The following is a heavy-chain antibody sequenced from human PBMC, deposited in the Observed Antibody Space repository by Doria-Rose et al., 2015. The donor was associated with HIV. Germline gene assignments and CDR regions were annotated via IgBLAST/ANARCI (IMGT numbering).Heavy chain of an antibody. J-gene: IGHJ4*02. V-gene: IGHV1-8*02. CDR2: INPNSGNT. D-gene: IGHD2-2*01. CDR1: GYTFTSYD. CDR3: ARGFSKLRGDS. Sequence: QLQESGTEVKKPGASVKVSCKASGYTFTSYDINWVRQSTGQGLEWMGWINPNSGNTGYAQKFQGRVTMTRNTSISTAYMELSSLTSEDTAVYFCARGFSKLRGDSWGQGTLVTVSS.